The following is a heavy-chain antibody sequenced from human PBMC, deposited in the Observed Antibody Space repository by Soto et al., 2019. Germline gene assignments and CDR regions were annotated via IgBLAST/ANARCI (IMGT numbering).Heavy chain of an antibody. CDR2: IYHSGST. CDR3: ARVPIYYDRSGFYHYGTFDI. V-gene: IGHV4-30-2*01. D-gene: IGHD3-22*01. J-gene: IGHJ3*02. Sequence: QLQLQESGSGLVKPSQTLSLTCAVSGGSVNSAGYSWSWIRQLPGKGLEWIGYIYHSGSTYYNPSLKSRVTISLDRSNNHFSLKLSSVTAEDTAVYYCARVPIYYDRSGFYHYGTFDICGQGTMVTVSS. CDR1: GGSVNSAGYS.